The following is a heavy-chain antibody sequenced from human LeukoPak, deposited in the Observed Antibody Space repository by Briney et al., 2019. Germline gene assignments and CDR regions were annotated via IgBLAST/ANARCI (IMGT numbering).Heavy chain of an antibody. CDR2: ISSSSSYI. V-gene: IGHV3-21*04. Sequence: GGSLRLSCAASGFTFSSYSMNWVRQAPGKGLEWVSSISSSSSYIYYADSVKGRFTISRDNAKNSLYLQMNSLRTEDTALYYCAKAGGGSNLGGAFDIWGQGTMVTVSS. D-gene: IGHD2-15*01. CDR1: GFTFSSYS. CDR3: AKAGGGSNLGGAFDI. J-gene: IGHJ3*02.